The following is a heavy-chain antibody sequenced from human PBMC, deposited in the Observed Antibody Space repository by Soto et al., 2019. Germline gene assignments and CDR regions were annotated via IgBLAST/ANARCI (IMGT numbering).Heavy chain of an antibody. CDR2: IYHSGST. J-gene: IGHJ6*02. CDR1: GGSFSGYY. V-gene: IGHV4-34*01. Sequence: PSETLSLTCAVYGGSFSGYYWSWIRQPPGKGLEWIGEIYHSGSTNYNPSLKSRVTISVDTSKNQFSLKLSSVTAADTAVYYCARDQVYCTNGVCYYYGMDVWGQGTTVTVSS. D-gene: IGHD2-8*01. CDR3: ARDQVYCTNGVCYYYGMDV.